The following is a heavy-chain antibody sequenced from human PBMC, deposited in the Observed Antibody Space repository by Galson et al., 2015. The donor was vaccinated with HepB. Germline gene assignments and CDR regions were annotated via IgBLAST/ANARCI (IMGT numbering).Heavy chain of an antibody. CDR3: AREGGYDSSGYYFGN. J-gene: IGHJ4*02. CDR2: INAGNGNT. D-gene: IGHD3-22*01. V-gene: IGHV1-3*01. CDR1: GYTFTSYA. Sequence: SVKVSCKASGYTFTSYAMHWVRQAPGQRLEWMGWINAGNGNTKYSQKFQGRVTITRDTSASTAYMELSSLRSEDTAVYYCAREGGYDSSGYYFGNWGQGTLVTVSS.